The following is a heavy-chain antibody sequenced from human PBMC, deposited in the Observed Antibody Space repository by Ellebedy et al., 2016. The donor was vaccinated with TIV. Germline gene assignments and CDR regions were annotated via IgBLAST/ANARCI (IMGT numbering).Heavy chain of an antibody. V-gene: IGHV1-46*01. Sequence: ASVKVSXXASGYTFTSYYMHWVRQAPGQGLEWMGIINPSGGSTSYAQKFQGRVTMTRDTSTSTVYMELSRLRSDDTAVYYCARGRRIVVVPAAIDWFDPWGQGTLVTVSS. J-gene: IGHJ5*02. CDR3: ARGRRIVVVPAAIDWFDP. CDR1: GYTFTSYY. D-gene: IGHD2-2*01. CDR2: INPSGGST.